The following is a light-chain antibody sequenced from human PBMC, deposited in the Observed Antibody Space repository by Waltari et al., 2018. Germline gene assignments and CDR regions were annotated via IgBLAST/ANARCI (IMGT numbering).Light chain of an antibody. J-gene: IGKJ2*01. CDR2: VAS. Sequence: ETIMTQSPAILSVSPGETATLSCRASKSIGNNLAWYQQTPGKAPRLLIYVASSRGTGIPARFFGAGSGTDFTLTISSLQSEDFAVYYCQQYNEWPYTFSQGTKVDLK. CDR1: KSIGNN. V-gene: IGKV3-15*01. CDR3: QQYNEWPYT.